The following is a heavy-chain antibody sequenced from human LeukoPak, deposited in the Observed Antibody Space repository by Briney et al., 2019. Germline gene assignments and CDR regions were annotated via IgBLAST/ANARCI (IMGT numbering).Heavy chain of an antibody. CDR1: GGTFSRFT. Sequence: SVKVSCKASGGTFSRFTISWVRQAPGQGLEWMGGIIPIFGTANYAQKFQGRVTITADESTSTAYMELSSLRSEDTAVYYCARVPPSGWYYFDYWGQGTLVTVSS. D-gene: IGHD6-19*01. J-gene: IGHJ4*02. V-gene: IGHV1-69*13. CDR2: IIPIFGTA. CDR3: ARVPPSGWYYFDY.